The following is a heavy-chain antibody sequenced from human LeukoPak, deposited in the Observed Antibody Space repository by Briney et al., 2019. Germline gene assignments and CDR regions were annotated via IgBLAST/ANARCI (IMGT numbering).Heavy chain of an antibody. CDR3: ARELVDYYDSSGYPDFDY. J-gene: IGHJ4*02. Sequence: GGSLRLSCAASGFTFSSYGMYWVRQAPGKGLEWVAVIWYDGSNKYYADSVKGRFTISRDNSKNTLYLQMNSLRAEDTAVYYCARELVDYYDSSGYPDFDYWGQGTLVTVSS. D-gene: IGHD3-22*01. V-gene: IGHV3-33*01. CDR1: GFTFSSYG. CDR2: IWYDGSNK.